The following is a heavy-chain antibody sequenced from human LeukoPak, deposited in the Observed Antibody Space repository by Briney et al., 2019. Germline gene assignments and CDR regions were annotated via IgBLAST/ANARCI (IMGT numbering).Heavy chain of an antibody. Sequence: GGSLRLSCAASRFTFSSYAMHWVRQAPGKGLEWVAVISYDGSNKYYADSVKGRFTISRDNSKNTLYLQMNSLRAEDTAVYYCARAAAIYYDSSGYYSWGQGTLVTVSS. CDR3: ARAAAIYYDSSGYYS. J-gene: IGHJ4*02. CDR1: RFTFSSYA. D-gene: IGHD3-22*01. V-gene: IGHV3-30-3*01. CDR2: ISYDGSNK.